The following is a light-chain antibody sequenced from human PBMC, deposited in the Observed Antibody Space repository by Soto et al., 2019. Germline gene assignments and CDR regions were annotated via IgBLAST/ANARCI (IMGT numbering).Light chain of an antibody. J-gene: IGKJ5*01. CDR1: QSISSW. CDR3: QQYNNWPPIT. CDR2: DAS. V-gene: IGKV3D-15*01. Sequence: MTQSPSTLSASVGDRVTITCRASQSISSWLAWYQQKPGQAPRLLIYDASSRATGIPARFSGSGSGTEFTLTISSLQSEDFALYYCQQYNNWPPITFGQGTRLENK.